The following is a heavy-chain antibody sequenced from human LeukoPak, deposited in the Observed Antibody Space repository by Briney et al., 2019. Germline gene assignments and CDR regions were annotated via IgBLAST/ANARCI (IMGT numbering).Heavy chain of an antibody. V-gene: IGHV1-2*02. J-gene: IGHJ4*02. CDR1: GYTFTGYY. D-gene: IGHD4-17*01. Sequence: ASVKVSCKASGYTFTGYYMHWVRQAPGQGLEWMGWINPNSGGTNYAQKFQGRVTMTRDTSISAAYMELSRLRSDDTAVHYCARSDSDDYGDYFDYWGQGTLVTVSS. CDR3: ARSDSDDYGDYFDY. CDR2: INPNSGGT.